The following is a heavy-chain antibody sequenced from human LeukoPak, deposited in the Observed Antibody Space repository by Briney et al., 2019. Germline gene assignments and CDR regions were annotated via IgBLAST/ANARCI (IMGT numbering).Heavy chain of an antibody. J-gene: IGHJ4*02. CDR1: GYTFTTYG. CDR3: AREGRQASGYDWMGGEFDY. CDR2: ISAYNGNT. Sequence: GASVKVSCKASGYTFTTYGITWVRQAPGQGLEWMGWISAYNGNTKYAQKFQRRVSMTADTSTSTAYMELRSLRSDDTAVYYCAREGRQASGYDWMGGEFDYWGQGTLVTVSS. D-gene: IGHD5-12*01. V-gene: IGHV1-18*01.